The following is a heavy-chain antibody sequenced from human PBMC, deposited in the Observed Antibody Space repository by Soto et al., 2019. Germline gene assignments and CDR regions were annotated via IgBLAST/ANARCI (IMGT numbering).Heavy chain of an antibody. Sequence: PGGSLRLSCAASGFTFSSYGMHWVRQAPGKGLEWVAVISYDGSNKYYADSVKGRFTISRDNSKNTLYLQMNSLRAEDTAVYYCAKELVGNWNIVYYYYYMDVWGKGTTVTVSS. CDR3: AKELVGNWNIVYYYYYMDV. CDR1: GFTFSSYG. D-gene: IGHD1-20*01. V-gene: IGHV3-30*18. J-gene: IGHJ6*03. CDR2: ISYDGSNK.